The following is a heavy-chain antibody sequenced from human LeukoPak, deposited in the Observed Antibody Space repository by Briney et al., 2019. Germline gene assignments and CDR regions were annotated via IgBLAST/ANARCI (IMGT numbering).Heavy chain of an antibody. CDR2: INQSGST. CDR3: HGGSSWYYYYYYYMDV. Sequence: SETLSLTCAVYGGSFSGYYWNWIRQPPGKGLEWIGEINQSGSTNYNPSLKSRVTISFDTSKNQFSLKLSSVTAADTAVYYCHGGSSWYYYYYYYMDVWGKGTTVTISS. J-gene: IGHJ6*03. CDR1: GGSFSGYY. V-gene: IGHV4-34*01. D-gene: IGHD6-13*01.